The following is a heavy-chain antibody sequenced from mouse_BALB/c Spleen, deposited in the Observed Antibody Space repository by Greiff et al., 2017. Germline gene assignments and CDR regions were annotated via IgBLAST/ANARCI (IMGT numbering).Heavy chain of an antibody. D-gene: IGHD1-2*01. V-gene: IGHV5-6-3*01. Sequence: EVQGVESGGGLVQPGGSLKLSCAASGFTFSSYGMSWVRQTPDKRLELVATINSNGGSTYYPDSVKGRFTISRDNAKNTLYLQMSSLKSEDTAIYYCARDLLLRLRAMDYWGQGTSVTVSS. CDR3: ARDLLLRLRAMDY. J-gene: IGHJ4*01. CDR1: GFTFSSYG. CDR2: INSNGGST.